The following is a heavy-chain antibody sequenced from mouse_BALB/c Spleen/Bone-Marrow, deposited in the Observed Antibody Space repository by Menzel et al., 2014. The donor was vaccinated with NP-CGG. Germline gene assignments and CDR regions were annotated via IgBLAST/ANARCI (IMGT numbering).Heavy chain of an antibody. Sequence: DVKLVESGGGLVKPGGSPKLSCAASGFPFXRYDMSWVRQTPEKRLEWVATISSGGPYTYYPVSMKGRFTISRDNTRNTLYLQMSGLRSEDTALYYCARQDGYDGTWFAYWGQGTLVTVSA. CDR2: ISSGGPYT. D-gene: IGHD2-2*01. CDR1: GFPFXRYD. V-gene: IGHV5-9*02. CDR3: ARQDGYDGTWFAY. J-gene: IGHJ3*01.